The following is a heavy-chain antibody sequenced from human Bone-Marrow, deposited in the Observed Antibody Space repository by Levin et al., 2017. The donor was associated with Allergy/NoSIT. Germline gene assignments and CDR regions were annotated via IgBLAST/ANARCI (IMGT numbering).Heavy chain of an antibody. D-gene: IGHD3-3*01. CDR1: GFSFDDFW. Sequence: GESLKISCAGSGFSFDDFWMNWVRQAPGKGLEWVANIKKDGSEKYYVDSVRGRFTISRDNAKNSVYLQMNSLRAEDTAVYYCARGYYDFWSGSIDSWGQGTLVTVSS. CDR2: IKKDGSEK. V-gene: IGHV3-7*01. J-gene: IGHJ4*02. CDR3: ARGYYDFWSGSIDS.